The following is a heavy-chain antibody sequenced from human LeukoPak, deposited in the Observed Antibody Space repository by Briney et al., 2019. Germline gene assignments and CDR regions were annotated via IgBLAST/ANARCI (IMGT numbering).Heavy chain of an antibody. CDR1: GFTFDDYA. D-gene: IGHD2-2*01. V-gene: IGHV3-9*01. CDR3: AKGSYAPYYLDS. Sequence: PGRSLRLSCAASGFTFDDYAMHWVRQALGKGLEWVSGLSWNSGTIAYAESVKGRFTISRDNAKNSLYLQMNNLRPEDTAFYYCAKGSYAPYYLDSWGQGTLVTVSS. CDR2: LSWNSGTI. J-gene: IGHJ4*02.